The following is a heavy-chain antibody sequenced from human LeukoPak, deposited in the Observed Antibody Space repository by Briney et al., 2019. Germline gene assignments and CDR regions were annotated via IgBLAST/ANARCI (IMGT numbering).Heavy chain of an antibody. CDR1: GGTFSSYA. J-gene: IGHJ6*03. CDR2: IIPIFGTA. CDR3: AKGSSWYEYYYYYMDV. V-gene: IGHV1-69*05. D-gene: IGHD6-13*01. Sequence: SVKVSCKASGGTFSSYAISWVGQAPGQGLEWMGGIIPIFGTANYAQKFQGRVTITTDESTSTAYMELSSLRSEDTAVYYCAKGSSWYEYYYYYMDVWGKGTTVTVSS.